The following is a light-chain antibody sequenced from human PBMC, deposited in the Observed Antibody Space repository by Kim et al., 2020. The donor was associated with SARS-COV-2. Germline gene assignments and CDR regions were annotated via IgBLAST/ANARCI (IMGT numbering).Light chain of an antibody. Sequence: SVSQGERATLSCRASQSVSSYLAWYQQKPGQAPRLLIYDASNRATGIPARFSGSGSGTDFTLTISSLEPEDFAVYYCQQRSNWPPTFGGGTKVEI. V-gene: IGKV3-11*01. CDR2: DAS. CDR1: QSVSSY. CDR3: QQRSNWPPT. J-gene: IGKJ4*01.